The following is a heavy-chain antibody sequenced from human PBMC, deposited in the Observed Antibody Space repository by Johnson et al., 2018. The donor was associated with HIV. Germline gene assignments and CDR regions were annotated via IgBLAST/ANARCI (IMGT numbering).Heavy chain of an antibody. J-gene: IGHJ3*02. CDR3: AREKIAAAGLDAFDI. Sequence: VQLVESGGGLVQPGGSLRLSCAASGFTFSSYAMSWVRQAPGKGLEWVSVIYNSGSTYYADSVKGRFTISRDNSKNTLYLQMNSLRVEDTAVYYCAREKIAAAGLDAFDIWGQGTMVIVSS. V-gene: IGHV3-66*01. D-gene: IGHD6-13*01. CDR2: IYNSGST. CDR1: GFTFSSYA.